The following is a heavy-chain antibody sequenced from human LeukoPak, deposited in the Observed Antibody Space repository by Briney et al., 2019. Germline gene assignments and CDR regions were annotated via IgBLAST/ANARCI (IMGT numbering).Heavy chain of an antibody. D-gene: IGHD1-14*01. V-gene: IGHV3-33*08. Sequence: PGGSLRLSCAASGFPFNAYWMTWVRQAPGKGLEWVAVIWYDGSNKYYADSVKGRFTISRDNSKNTLYLQMNSLRAEDTAVYYCARDGGTRTMWYYCGMDVWGQGTTVTVSS. CDR1: GFPFNAYW. CDR2: IWYDGSNK. J-gene: IGHJ6*02. CDR3: ARDGGTRTMWYYCGMDV.